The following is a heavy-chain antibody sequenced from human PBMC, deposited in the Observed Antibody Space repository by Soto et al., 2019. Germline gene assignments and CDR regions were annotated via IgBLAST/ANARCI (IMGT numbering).Heavy chain of an antibody. CDR3: GRGDWNVHRDAFDI. Sequence: SETLSLTCTVSGGSISSYYWSWIRQPPGKGLEWIGYIYYSGSTNYNPSLKSRVTISVDTSKNQFSLKLSSVTAADTAVYYCGRGDWNVHRDAFDIWGQGTMVTVSS. V-gene: IGHV4-59*08. CDR2: IYYSGST. J-gene: IGHJ3*02. D-gene: IGHD1-1*01. CDR1: GGSISSYY.